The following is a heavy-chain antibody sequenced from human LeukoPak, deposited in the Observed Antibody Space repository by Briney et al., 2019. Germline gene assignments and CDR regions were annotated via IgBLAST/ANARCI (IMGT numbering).Heavy chain of an antibody. CDR2: ISNSSSTI. Sequence: GGSLRLSCAASGFTFSSYSMNWVRQAPGKGLEWVSYISNSSSTIYYADSVKGRFTISRDNAKNSLYLQMNSLRAEDTAVYYCARDGAGLLGDYFDYWGQGTLVTVSS. V-gene: IGHV3-48*01. CDR3: ARDGAGLLGDYFDY. J-gene: IGHJ4*02. D-gene: IGHD3-10*01. CDR1: GFTFSSYS.